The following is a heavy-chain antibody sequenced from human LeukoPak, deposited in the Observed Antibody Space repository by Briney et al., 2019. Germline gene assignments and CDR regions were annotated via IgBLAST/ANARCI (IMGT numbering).Heavy chain of an antibody. CDR2: ISSSGSTI. J-gene: IGHJ6*04. Sequence: PGGSLRLSCAASGFTFSSYEMYWVRPAPGEGLEWVSYISSSGSTIYYADSVRGRFTISRDNAKNSLYLQMNSLRAEDTAVYYCAELGITMIGGVWGKGTTVTISS. D-gene: IGHD3-10*02. CDR3: AELGITMIGGV. CDR1: GFTFSSYE. V-gene: IGHV3-48*03.